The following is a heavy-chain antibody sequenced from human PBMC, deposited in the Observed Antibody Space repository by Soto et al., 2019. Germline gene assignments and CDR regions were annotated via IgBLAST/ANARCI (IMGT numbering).Heavy chain of an antibody. CDR3: AKDRGSYYYYYYGMDV. V-gene: IGHV3-30*18. D-gene: IGHD1-26*01. CDR1: GFTFSSYG. J-gene: IGHJ6*02. CDR2: ISYDGSNK. Sequence: LRLSCAASGFTFSSYGMHWVRQAPGKGLEWVAVISYDGSNKYYADSVKGRFTISRDNSKNTLYLQMNSLRAEDTAVYYCAKDRGSYYYYYYGMDVWGQGTTVTVSS.